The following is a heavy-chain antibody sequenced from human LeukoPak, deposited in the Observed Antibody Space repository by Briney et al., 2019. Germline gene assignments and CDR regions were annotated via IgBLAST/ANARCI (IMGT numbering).Heavy chain of an antibody. CDR1: GYTSTTYW. J-gene: IGHJ4*02. CDR3: ARNYGSGNYYTPSDY. CDR2: IYPGDYDT. D-gene: IGHD3-10*01. V-gene: IGHV5-51*01. Sequence: GESLKISCKGSGYTSTTYWIAWVRQMPGKGLEWMGIIYPGDYDTRYSPSFQGQVTISADKSISTAYLQWSKLKASDTAMYYCARNYGSGNYYTPSDYWGQGTLVTVSS.